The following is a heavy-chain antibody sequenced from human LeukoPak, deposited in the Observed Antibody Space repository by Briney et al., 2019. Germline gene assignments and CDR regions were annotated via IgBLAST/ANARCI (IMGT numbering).Heavy chain of an antibody. V-gene: IGHV3-48*01. D-gene: IGHD3-9*01. CDR2: ISSSSSTI. CDR3: ARDQRLVLTGYYGLYYYYMDV. CDR1: GFTFSSYS. J-gene: IGHJ6*03. Sequence: GGSLRLSCAASGFTFSSYSMNWVRQAPGMGLEWVSYISSSSSTIYYADSVKGRFTISRDNAKNSLYLQMNSLRVEDTAVYYCARDQRLVLTGYYGLYYYYMDVWGKGTTVTVSS.